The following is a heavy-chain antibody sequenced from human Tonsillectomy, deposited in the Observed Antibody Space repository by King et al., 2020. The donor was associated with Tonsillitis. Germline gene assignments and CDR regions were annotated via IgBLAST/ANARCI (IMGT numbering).Heavy chain of an antibody. CDR1: GFTVSNNY. J-gene: IGHJ4*02. Sequence: QLVQSGGGLIQPGRSLRLSCAASGFTVSNNYMSWVRQAPGKGLEWVSLIYSGGSTNYADSVKGRFTISRDNSKNALYLQMNFLRADDTAVYYCARVVPAANFDFWGQGTLVTVSS. D-gene: IGHD2-2*01. CDR3: ARVVPAANFDF. CDR2: IYSGGST. V-gene: IGHV3-53*01.